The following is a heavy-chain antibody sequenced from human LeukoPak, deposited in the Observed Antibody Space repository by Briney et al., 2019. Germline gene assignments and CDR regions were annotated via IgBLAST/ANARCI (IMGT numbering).Heavy chain of an antibody. CDR3: ARKDGDW. CDR1: GGSISIYY. Sequence: SETLSLTCTVSGGSISIYYWSWIRQPPGKGLEWIGYMSNSGNTDYNPSLKSRVAISVDTSKNQFSLKLSSVTAADTAVYYCARKDGDWWGQGTLVTVSS. CDR2: MSNSGNT. V-gene: IGHV4-59*01. D-gene: IGHD3-9*01. J-gene: IGHJ4*02.